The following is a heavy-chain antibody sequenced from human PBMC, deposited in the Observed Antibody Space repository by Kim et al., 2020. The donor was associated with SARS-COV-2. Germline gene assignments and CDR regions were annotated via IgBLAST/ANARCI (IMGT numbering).Heavy chain of an antibody. V-gene: IGHV4-39*07. D-gene: IGHD2-21*01. CDR1: GGSISSSSYY. J-gene: IGHJ4*02. CDR2: IYYSGST. Sequence: SETLSLTCTVSGGSISSSSYYWGWIRQPPGKGLEWIGSIYYSGSTYYNPSLKSRVTISVDTSKNQFSLKLSSVTAADTAVYYCARSHREALGYWGQGTLVTVSS. CDR3: ARSHREALGY.